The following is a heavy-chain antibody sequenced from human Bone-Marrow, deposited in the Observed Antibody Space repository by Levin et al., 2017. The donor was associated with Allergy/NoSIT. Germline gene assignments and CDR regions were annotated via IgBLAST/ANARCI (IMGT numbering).Heavy chain of an antibody. Sequence: GGSLRLSCAASGFSFSSFDMNWVRQAPGKGLEWVSCISSRSTYTYYADSVKGRFTISRDNAQQSLYLQMDSLRDEDTAVYYCARPYASNKYYFGMDVWGQGTTVTVSS. J-gene: IGHJ6*02. D-gene: IGHD1/OR15-1a*01. V-gene: IGHV3-21*01. CDR1: GFSFSSFD. CDR2: ISSRSTYT. CDR3: ARPYASNKYYFGMDV.